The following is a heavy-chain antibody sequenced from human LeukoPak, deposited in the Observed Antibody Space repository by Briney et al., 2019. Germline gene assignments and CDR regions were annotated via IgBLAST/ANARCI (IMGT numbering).Heavy chain of an antibody. Sequence: GGSLRLSCAASGFTFSNAWMSWVRQAPGKGLEWVGRIKSKTDGGTTDYAAPVKGRFTISRDDSKNTLYLQMNSLKTEDTAVYYRTTDPTSYYDILTGYYSFDYWGQGTLVTVSS. D-gene: IGHD3-9*01. CDR2: IKSKTDGGTT. CDR1: GFTFSNAW. CDR3: TTDPTSYYDILTGYYSFDY. J-gene: IGHJ4*02. V-gene: IGHV3-15*01.